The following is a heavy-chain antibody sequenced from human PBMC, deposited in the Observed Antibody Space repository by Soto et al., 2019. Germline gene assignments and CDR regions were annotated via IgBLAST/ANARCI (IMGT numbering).Heavy chain of an antibody. D-gene: IGHD3-22*01. CDR3: ATEPIYYNDGSGYYPLGH. J-gene: IGHJ4*02. Sequence: ASVKVSCKASGYTFATYCFSWVRQAPVQGLECVGWISAHNGDTHYSRKFQGRVTLTTDTSTNTAYMELRSLTSDDTAVYFCATEPIYYNDGSGYYPLGHWGQGTLVTVSS. V-gene: IGHV1-18*04. CDR1: GYTFATYC. CDR2: ISAHNGDT.